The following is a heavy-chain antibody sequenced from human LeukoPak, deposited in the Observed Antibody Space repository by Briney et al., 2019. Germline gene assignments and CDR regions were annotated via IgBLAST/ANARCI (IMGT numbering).Heavy chain of an antibody. D-gene: IGHD3-10*01. Sequence: SETLSFTCTISGGSISSYYWSWIRQPPGKGLEWIGYIFYSGSTNYNPSLKSRVTISVDTSKNQFSLKLSSVTAADTAVYYCARDRFGGGEGTFDIWGQGTMVTVSS. CDR1: GGSISSYY. V-gene: IGHV4-59*01. J-gene: IGHJ3*02. CDR3: ARDRFGGGEGTFDI. CDR2: IFYSGST.